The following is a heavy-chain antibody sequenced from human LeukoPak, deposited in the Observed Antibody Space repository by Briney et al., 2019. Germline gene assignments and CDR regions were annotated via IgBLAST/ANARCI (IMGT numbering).Heavy chain of an antibody. CDR2: IYTSGST. V-gene: IGHV4-4*07. D-gene: IGHD2-2*01. J-gene: IGHJ5*02. CDR3: ARGGRCGSTSCWFQFDP. CDR1: GGSISSYY. Sequence: PSETLSLTCTVSGGSISSYYWGWIRQPAGKGLEWIGRIYTSGSTNYNPSLKSRVTMSVDTSKNQFSLKLSSVTAADTAVYYCARGGRCGSTSCWFQFDPWGQGTLVTVSS.